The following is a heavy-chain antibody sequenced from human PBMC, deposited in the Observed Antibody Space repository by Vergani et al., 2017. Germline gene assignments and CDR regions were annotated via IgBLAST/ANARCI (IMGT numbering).Heavy chain of an antibody. Sequence: QVQLVQSGAEVKKPGSSVKVSCKASGGTFSSYTISWVRQAPGQGLEWMGRIIPILGIANYAQKFQGRVTITAEKSTSTAYMELSRLRSEDTAVYYCARDRIAVAVYWGQGTLVTVSS. CDR3: ARDRIAVAVY. D-gene: IGHD6-19*01. CDR2: IIPILGIA. CDR1: GGTFSSYT. J-gene: IGHJ4*02. V-gene: IGHV1-69*08.